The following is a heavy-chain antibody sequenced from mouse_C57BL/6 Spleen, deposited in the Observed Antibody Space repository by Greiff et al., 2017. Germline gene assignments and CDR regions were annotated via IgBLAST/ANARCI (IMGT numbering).Heavy chain of an antibody. CDR2: INPSTGGT. CDR3: ARSLYSNYLYYFDY. CDR1: GYSFTGYY. Sequence: EVKLMESGPELVKPGASVKISCKASGYSFTGYYMNWVKQSPEKSLEWIGEINPSTGGTTYTQTFKAKATLTVDKYSSTAYMQLKSLTSEDSAVYYCARSLYSNYLYYFDYWGQGTTLTVSS. V-gene: IGHV1-42*01. D-gene: IGHD2-5*01. J-gene: IGHJ2*01.